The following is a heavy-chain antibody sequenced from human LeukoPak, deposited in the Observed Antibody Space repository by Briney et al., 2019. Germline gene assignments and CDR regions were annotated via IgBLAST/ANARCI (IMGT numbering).Heavy chain of an antibody. J-gene: IGHJ4*02. D-gene: IGHD6-19*01. CDR1: GGSISSYY. V-gene: IGHV4-59*01. CDR2: IYYSGGT. CDR3: ARGGHQWLVD. Sequence: SETLSLTCTVSGGSISSYYWSWIRQPPGKGLEWIGYIYYSGGTNYNPSLKSRVTISVDTSKNQFPLKLSSVTAADTAVYYCARGGHQWLVDWGQGTLVTVSS.